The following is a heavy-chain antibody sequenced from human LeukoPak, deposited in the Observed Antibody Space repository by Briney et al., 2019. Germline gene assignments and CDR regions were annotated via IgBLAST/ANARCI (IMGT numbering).Heavy chain of an antibody. CDR3: ARTYYDFWSGYYSPYYYYGMDV. J-gene: IGHJ6*02. CDR2: IYYSGST. V-gene: IGHV4-59*01. D-gene: IGHD3-3*01. CDR1: GGSISGYY. Sequence: PSETLSLTCTVSGGSISGYYWSWIRQPPGKGLEWIGYIYYSGSTNYNPSLKSRVTISVDTSKNQFSLKLSSVTAADTAVYYCARTYYDFWSGYYSPYYYYGMDVWGQGTTVTVSS.